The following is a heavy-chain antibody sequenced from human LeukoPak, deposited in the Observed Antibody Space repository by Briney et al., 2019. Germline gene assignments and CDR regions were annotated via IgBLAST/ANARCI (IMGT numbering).Heavy chain of an antibody. J-gene: IGHJ3*02. CDR2: INHSGST. CDR1: GGSFSDYY. Sequence: SETLSLTCTVYGGSFSDYYWTWIRQPPGKGLEWIGEINHSGSTNYNPSLKSRVTISVDTSKNQFSLKLSSVTAADTAVYYCASLSGSYRDAFDIWGQGTMVTVSS. V-gene: IGHV4-34*01. CDR3: ASLSGSYRDAFDI. D-gene: IGHD1-26*01.